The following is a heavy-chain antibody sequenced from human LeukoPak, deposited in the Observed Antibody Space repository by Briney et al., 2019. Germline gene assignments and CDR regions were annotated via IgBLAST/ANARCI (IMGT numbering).Heavy chain of an antibody. CDR2: ISYDGSNK. CDR3: ARGTGLLLWFGELFSAFDI. V-gene: IGHV3-30*04. CDR1: GFTFSSYA. J-gene: IGHJ3*02. Sequence: GGSLRLSCAASGFTFSSYAMHWVRQAPGKGLEWVAVISYDGSNKYYADSVKGRLTISRDNSKNTLYLQMNSLRAEDTAVYYCARGTGLLLWFGELFSAFDIWGQGTMVTVSS. D-gene: IGHD3-10*01.